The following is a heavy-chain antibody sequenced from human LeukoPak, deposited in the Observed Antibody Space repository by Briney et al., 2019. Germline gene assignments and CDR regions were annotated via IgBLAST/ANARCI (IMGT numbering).Heavy chain of an antibody. D-gene: IGHD2-2*01. J-gene: IGHJ3*02. CDR3: AKESAIVVVPAATDDAFDI. CDR1: GFSFGDYA. V-gene: IGHV3-49*04. CDR2: IRSKTYGGTT. Sequence: GGSLRLSCKASGFSFGDYAMTWVRQAPGKGLGWVGLIRSKTYGGTTGYAASVKGRFTISRDNSKNTLYLQMNSLRAEDTAVYYCAKESAIVVVPAATDDAFDIWGQGTMVTVSS.